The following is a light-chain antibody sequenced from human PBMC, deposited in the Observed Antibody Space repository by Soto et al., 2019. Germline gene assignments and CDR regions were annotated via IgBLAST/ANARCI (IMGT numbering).Light chain of an antibody. CDR1: QSILSW. CDR3: QQSYSTPRT. V-gene: IGKV1-5*01. J-gene: IGKJ1*01. CDR2: DAS. Sequence: DIQMTQSPSTLSASVGDRVTITCRASQSILSWLAWYQHKPGKAPKLLIYDASSLESGVPSRFSGSRSGTEFTLTISSLQPDDIATYYCQQSYSTPRTFGQGTKVDIK.